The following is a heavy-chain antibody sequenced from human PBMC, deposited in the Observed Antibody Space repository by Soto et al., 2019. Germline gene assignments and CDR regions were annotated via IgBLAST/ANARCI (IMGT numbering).Heavy chain of an antibody. J-gene: IGHJ5*02. CDR3: ASEVAGPFDP. CDR1: GGSISSFY. CDR2: IYTSGST. Sequence: SETLSLTCTVSGGSISSFYWSWIRQPAGKELEWIGRIYTSGSTNYNPSLKSRVTMSIDTSKNQFSLKLTSVTAEDTAVYYCASEVAGPFDPWGQGIPVTVSS. D-gene: IGHD6-19*01. V-gene: IGHV4-4*07.